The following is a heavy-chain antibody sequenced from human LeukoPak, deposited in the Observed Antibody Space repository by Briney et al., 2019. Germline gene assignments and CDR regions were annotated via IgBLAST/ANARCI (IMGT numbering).Heavy chain of an antibody. CDR1: GGSISSSSYY. CDR2: IYYSGST. D-gene: IGHD1-26*01. V-gene: IGHV4-39*07. J-gene: IGHJ4*02. CDR3: ARGFRSSRVVGAITLYY. Sequence: SETLSLTCTVSGGSISSSSYYWGWIRQPPGKGLEWIGSIYYSGSTYYNPSLKSRVTISVDTSKNQFSLKLSSVTAADTAVYYCARGFRSSRVVGAITLYYWGQGTLVTVSS.